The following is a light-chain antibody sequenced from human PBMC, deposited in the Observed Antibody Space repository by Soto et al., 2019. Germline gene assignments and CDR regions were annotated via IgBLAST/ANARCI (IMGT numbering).Light chain of an antibody. CDR2: GAS. Sequence: DIVLTQSPGTLSLSPGERATLYCRANQSVSSSYLAWYQQKPGQAHRLLIYGASSRATGIPDRFSGSGSGTDFTLTISRLEPEEFAVYYCQQYGSSPLTFGQGNKVDIK. V-gene: IGKV3-20*01. CDR1: QSVSSSY. J-gene: IGKJ1*01. CDR3: QQYGSSPLT.